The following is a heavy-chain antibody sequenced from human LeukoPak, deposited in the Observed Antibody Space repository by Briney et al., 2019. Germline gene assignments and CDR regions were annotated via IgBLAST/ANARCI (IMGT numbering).Heavy chain of an antibody. D-gene: IGHD3-3*01. CDR3: ARDDSSDFGVVIDY. Sequence: GGSLRLSGAASGFTFSSYSMNWVRQAPGKGLEWVSSISSSSSYIYYADSVKGRFTISRDNAKNSLYLQMNSLRAEDTAVYYCARDDSSDFGVVIDYWGQGTLVTVSS. J-gene: IGHJ4*02. V-gene: IGHV3-21*01. CDR1: GFTFSSYS. CDR2: ISSSSSYI.